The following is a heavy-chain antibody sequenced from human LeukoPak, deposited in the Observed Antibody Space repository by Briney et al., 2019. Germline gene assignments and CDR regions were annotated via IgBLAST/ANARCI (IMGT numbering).Heavy chain of an antibody. Sequence: SETLSLTCTVSGGSISSSSYYWGWIRQPPGKGLEGIGSVYYSGSTYYNPSLKSRVTISVDTSKNQFSLKLSSVTAADTAVYYCARRRTASDAFDIWGQGTMVTVSS. V-gene: IGHV4-39*01. CDR2: VYYSGST. J-gene: IGHJ3*02. CDR1: GGSISSSSYY. D-gene: IGHD6-25*01. CDR3: ARRRTASDAFDI.